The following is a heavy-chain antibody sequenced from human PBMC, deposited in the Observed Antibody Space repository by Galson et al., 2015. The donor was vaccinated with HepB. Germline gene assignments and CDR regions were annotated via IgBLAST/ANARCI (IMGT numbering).Heavy chain of an antibody. CDR1: GFTFSSYG. V-gene: IGHV3-30*18. D-gene: IGHD5-24*01. J-gene: IGHJ3*02. Sequence: SLRLSCAASGFTFSSYGMHWVRQAPGKGLEWVAVISYDGSNKYYADSVKGRFTISRDNSKNTLYLQMNSLRAEDTAVYYCAKGEMATILLRAFDIWGQGTMVTVSS. CDR3: AKGEMATILLRAFDI. CDR2: ISYDGSNK.